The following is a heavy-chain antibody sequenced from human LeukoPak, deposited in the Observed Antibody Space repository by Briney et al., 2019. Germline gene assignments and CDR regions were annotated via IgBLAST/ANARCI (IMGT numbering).Heavy chain of an antibody. V-gene: IGHV3-23*01. D-gene: IGHD3-9*01. Sequence: PGGTLRLSCAASGFTFSNFAMSWVRQAPGKGLEWVSSIGGRGGSAYYADSVKGRFTISRDNSKNTLYLRMNSLRAEDTAVYYCAKQGRDWLRDYYYYMDVWGKGTTVTISS. CDR1: GFTFSNFA. CDR2: IGGRGGSA. J-gene: IGHJ6*03. CDR3: AKQGRDWLRDYYYYMDV.